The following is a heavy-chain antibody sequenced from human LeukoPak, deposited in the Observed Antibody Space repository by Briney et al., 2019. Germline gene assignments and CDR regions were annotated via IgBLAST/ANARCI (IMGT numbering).Heavy chain of an antibody. CDR1: GYTFTTYY. V-gene: IGHV1-2*02. Sequence: ASVKVSCKAPGYTFTTYYMHWVRQAPGQGLEWMGWIYPKNGVTNYAQKFRGRVTMTRDTSIGIVYMEMSRLRPDDTAVYYCVRENWYYDYWGQGTLVTVSS. D-gene: IGHD1-7*01. CDR3: VRENWYYDY. J-gene: IGHJ4*02. CDR2: IYPKNGVT.